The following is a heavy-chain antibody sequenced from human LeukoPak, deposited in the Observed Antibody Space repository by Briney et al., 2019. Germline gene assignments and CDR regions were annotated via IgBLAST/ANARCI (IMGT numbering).Heavy chain of an antibody. Sequence: GGSLRLSCEASGFTFGTYGMTWVRQSPGKGLEWVSGITGSSTWTYYADSVRGRFTISRDNARNTLHLQINNLTADDTAIYYCARELVSLGTGYFDLWGRGTLVTVSS. D-gene: IGHD7-27*01. CDR3: ARELVSLGTGYFDL. CDR1: GFTFGTYG. CDR2: ITGSSTWT. V-gene: IGHV3-23*01. J-gene: IGHJ2*01.